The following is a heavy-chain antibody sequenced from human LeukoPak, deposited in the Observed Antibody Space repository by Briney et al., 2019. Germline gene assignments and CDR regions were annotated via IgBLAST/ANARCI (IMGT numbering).Heavy chain of an antibody. CDR2: IYTSGST. D-gene: IGHD3-22*01. CDR1: GGSISSYY. Sequence: SETLSLTCTVSGGSISSYYWSWIRQPPGKGLEWIGYIYTSGSTNYNPSLKSRVTISVDTSKNQFSLKLSSVTAADTAVYYCARVDGYYDSSGNRYNWFDPWGQGTLVTVSS. J-gene: IGHJ5*02. CDR3: ARVDGYYDSSGNRYNWFDP. V-gene: IGHV4-4*08.